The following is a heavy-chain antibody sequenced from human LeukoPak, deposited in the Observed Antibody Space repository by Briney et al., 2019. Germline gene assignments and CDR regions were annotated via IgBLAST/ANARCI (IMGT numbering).Heavy chain of an antibody. CDR1: GGSISSGGYY. V-gene: IGHV4-31*03. CDR3: ARVTVDGASYYFDY. J-gene: IGHJ4*02. CDR2: ISYSGNT. D-gene: IGHD2-21*02. Sequence: SETLSLTCTVSGGSISSGGYYWSWIRQHPGKGLEWVGSISYSGNTYYNPSLKSRLTISVDTSKNQFSLKLRSVTAADTAVYYCARVTVDGASYYFDYWGQGTLVTVS.